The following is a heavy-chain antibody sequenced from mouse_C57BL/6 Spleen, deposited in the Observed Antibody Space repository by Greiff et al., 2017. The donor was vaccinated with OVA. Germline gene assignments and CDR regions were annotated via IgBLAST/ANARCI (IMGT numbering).Heavy chain of an antibody. CDR3: ETHPLKHRGGYAMDY. CDR2: IWSDGST. J-gene: IGHJ4*01. Sequence: VKLMESGPGLVAPSQSLSITCTVSGFSLTSYGVHWVRQPPGKGLEWLVVIWSDGSTTYNSALNSRLSISKDNSKSQVFLKMNSLHTDDTAMYYCETHPLKHRGGYAMDYWGQRTTVTVPS. CDR1: GFSLTSYG. V-gene: IGHV2-6*03. D-gene: IGHD1-3*01.